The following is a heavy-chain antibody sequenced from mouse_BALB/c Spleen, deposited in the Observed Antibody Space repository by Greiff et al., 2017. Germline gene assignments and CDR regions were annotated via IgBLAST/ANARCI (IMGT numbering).Heavy chain of an antibody. CDR2: ISSGSSTI. Sequence: EVKLMESGGGLVQPGGSRKLSCAASGFTFSSFGMHWVRQAPEKGLEWVAYISSGSSTIYYADTVKGRFTISRDNPKNTLFLQMTSLRSEDTAMYYCARGDDGYYEVMDYWGQGTSVTVSS. D-gene: IGHD2-3*01. J-gene: IGHJ4*01. V-gene: IGHV5-17*02. CDR3: ARGDDGYYEVMDY. CDR1: GFTFSSFG.